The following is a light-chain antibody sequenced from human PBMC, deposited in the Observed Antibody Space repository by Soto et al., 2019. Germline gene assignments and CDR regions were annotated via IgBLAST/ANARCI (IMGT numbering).Light chain of an antibody. J-gene: IGKJ2*01. Sequence: IVLTQSPGTLSLSPGERATLSCRASQSVSSRYLAWYQQKPGQAPRLLMYGASNRATGIQDRFSGSGSGTDFTLSISRLVPEDFAVYFCQQYGSSPPFTFGQGTKVEIK. CDR3: QQYGSSPPFT. V-gene: IGKV3-20*01. CDR2: GAS. CDR1: QSVSSRY.